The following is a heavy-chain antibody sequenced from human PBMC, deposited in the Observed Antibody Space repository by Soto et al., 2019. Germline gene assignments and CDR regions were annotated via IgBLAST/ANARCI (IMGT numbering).Heavy chain of an antibody. CDR2: ISWNSGSI. CDR3: AKGSGRYYGFDY. CDR1: GFTFDDYA. Sequence: EVQLVESGGGLVQPGRSLRLSCAASGFTFDDYAMHWVRQAPGKGLEWVSGISWNSGSIGYADSVKGRFTISRDNAKNSLDLQMNSLRAEDTALYYCAKGSGRYYGFDYWGQGTLVTVSS. D-gene: IGHD1-26*01. V-gene: IGHV3-9*01. J-gene: IGHJ4*02.